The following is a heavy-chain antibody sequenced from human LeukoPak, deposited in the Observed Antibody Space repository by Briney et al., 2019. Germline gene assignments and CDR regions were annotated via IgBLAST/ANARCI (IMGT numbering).Heavy chain of an antibody. V-gene: IGHV3-48*01. CDR1: GFTFSSYA. J-gene: IGHJ3*02. D-gene: IGHD2-21*02. CDR3: AKGSHGGDFDDAFDI. Sequence: GGSLRLSCAASGFTFSSYAMHWVRQAPGKGLEWVSYISSSGSTIYYADSVKGRFTISRDNSKNTLYLQMNSLRAEDTAVYYCAKGSHGGDFDDAFDIWGQGTMVTVSS. CDR2: ISSSGSTI.